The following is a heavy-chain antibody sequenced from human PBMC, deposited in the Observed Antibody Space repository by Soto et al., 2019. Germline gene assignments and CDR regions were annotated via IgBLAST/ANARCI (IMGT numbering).Heavy chain of an antibody. J-gene: IGHJ4*02. CDR2: ISGSGGST. V-gene: IGHV3-23*01. CDR3: AKDADGVLRFLECFDY. CDR1: GFTFSSYA. Sequence: EVQLLESGGGLVQPGGSLRLSCAASGFTFSSYAMSWVRQAPGKGLEWVSAISGSGGSTYYADSVKGRFTISRDNSKNTLYLQMNSLRAEDTAVYYCAKDADGVLRFLECFDYWGQGTLVTVSS. D-gene: IGHD3-3*01.